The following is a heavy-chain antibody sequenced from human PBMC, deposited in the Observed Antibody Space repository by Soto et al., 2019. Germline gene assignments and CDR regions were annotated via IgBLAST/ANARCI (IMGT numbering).Heavy chain of an antibody. Sequence: SETLSITCAVYGGSFSGYYWSWIRQPPGKGLEWIGEINHSGSTNYNPSLKSRVTISVYTSKNQFSLKLSSVTAADTAVYYCAREGCYCDAGRPGWYYSPGQGTFVTVS. D-gene: IGHD3-22*01. V-gene: IGHV4-34*01. CDR3: AREGCYCDAGRPGWYYS. J-gene: IGHJ5*01. CDR1: GGSFSGYY. CDR2: INHSGST.